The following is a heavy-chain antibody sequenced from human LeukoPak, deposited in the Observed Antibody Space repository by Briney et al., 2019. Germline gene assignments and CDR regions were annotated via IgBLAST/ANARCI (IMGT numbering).Heavy chain of an antibody. J-gene: IGHJ4*02. CDR3: ARTTYTSSRFDF. Sequence: GGSLRLSCAASGFTFSSYWIHWVRQAPGKGLAWVSRVNGDGSTTTYADSVKGRFTISRDNAKNTVYLQMNSLRAEDTGVYYCARTTYTSSRFDFWGQGTLVTVSS. CDR2: VNGDGSTT. V-gene: IGHV3-74*03. CDR1: GFTFSSYW. D-gene: IGHD6-13*01.